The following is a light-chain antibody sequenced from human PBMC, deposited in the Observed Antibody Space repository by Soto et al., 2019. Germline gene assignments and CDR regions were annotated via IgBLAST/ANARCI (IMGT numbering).Light chain of an antibody. CDR1: QSVNFN. V-gene: IGKV3-15*01. Sequence: EIVMTQSPATLSVSPGERATLFCRASQSVNFNLAWYQQKPGQAPRLLIYGASTRATGIPARFSGSGSGTEFTLTISSLQSKDFAVYYCQQYNNWPPWTFGQGTKVEIK. CDR2: GAS. CDR3: QQYNNWPPWT. J-gene: IGKJ1*01.